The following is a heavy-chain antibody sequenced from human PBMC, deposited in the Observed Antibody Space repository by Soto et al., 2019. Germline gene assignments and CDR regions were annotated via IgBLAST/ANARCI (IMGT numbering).Heavy chain of an antibody. CDR3: ARHAAYCSSTSCSQNDY. V-gene: IGHV5-51*01. CDR1: EYSFTNYW. CDR2: IYPGDSDT. J-gene: IGHJ4*02. Sequence: PGESLKISCKGSEYSFTNYWIAWVRQMPGKGLEWMGVIYPGDSDTIYSPSFQGQVTMSADKSINTAYLQWSSLKASDTAMYYCARHAAYCSSTSCSQNDYRGQGTLVTVSS. D-gene: IGHD2-2*01.